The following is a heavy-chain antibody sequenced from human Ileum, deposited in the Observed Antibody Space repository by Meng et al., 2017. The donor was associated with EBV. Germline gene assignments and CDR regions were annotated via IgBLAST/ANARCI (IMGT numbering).Heavy chain of an antibody. V-gene: IGHV4-4*03. J-gene: IGHJ4*02. CDR2: IYHSGST. Sequence: HVPLLQASPDSGNPPWSLYHTGRVPGASISSSNGWIWARQPPGKGLEWIGEIYHSGSTNYNPSLKSRVTISVDKSKNQFSLNLSSVTAADTAVYYCARVGQWLPIDYWGQGTLVTVSS. CDR1: GASISSSNG. D-gene: IGHD6-19*01. CDR3: ARVGQWLPIDY.